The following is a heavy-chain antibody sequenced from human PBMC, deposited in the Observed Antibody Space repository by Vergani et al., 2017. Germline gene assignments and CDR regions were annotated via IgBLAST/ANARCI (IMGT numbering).Heavy chain of an antibody. D-gene: IGHD3-22*01. CDR3: VRDTIGXSIGYYWAEYFQY. CDR1: GFTFSEFS. CDR2: IKEDGGEK. Sequence: QLVESGGARVQPGGSLRLSCSASGFTFSEFSMSWVRQAPGKGLEWVANIKEDGGEKNYVDSVRGRFTISRDNTKNSVYLQMNSLRAEDTALYYCVRDTIGXSIGYYWAEYFQYWGQGALVSVSS. J-gene: IGHJ1*01. V-gene: IGHV3-7*01.